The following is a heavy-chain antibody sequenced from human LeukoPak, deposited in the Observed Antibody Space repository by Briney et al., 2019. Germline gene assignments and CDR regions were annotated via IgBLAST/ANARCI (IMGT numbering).Heavy chain of an antibody. CDR2: ISPYNGNT. V-gene: IGHV1-18*01. Sequence: ASVKVSCKASGYDFTSVGITWVRRAPGQGLEWMGWISPYNGNTRYAQKFQGRVAMTTDTSTTTAYMELRGLRFNDTAVYYCARAGPGSGWYFDYWGQGTLVTVST. CDR1: GYDFTSVG. J-gene: IGHJ4*02. CDR3: ARAGPGSGWYFDY. D-gene: IGHD6-19*01.